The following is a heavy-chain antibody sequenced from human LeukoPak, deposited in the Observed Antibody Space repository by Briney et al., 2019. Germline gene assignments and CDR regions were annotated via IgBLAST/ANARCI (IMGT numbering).Heavy chain of an antibody. D-gene: IGHD6-6*01. V-gene: IGHV3-13*01. CDR2: IGIAGDT. CDR1: GFTFNSYD. J-gene: IGHJ6*02. CDR3: ARAPPYSSASWGYYGMDV. Sequence: GGSLRLSCAASGFTFNSYDMHWVRHTTGKGLEWVSSIGIAGDTYYPGSVKGRFTISRENAKNSLYLQMNSLRAGDTAVYYCARAPPYSSASWGYYGMDVWGQGTTVTVSS.